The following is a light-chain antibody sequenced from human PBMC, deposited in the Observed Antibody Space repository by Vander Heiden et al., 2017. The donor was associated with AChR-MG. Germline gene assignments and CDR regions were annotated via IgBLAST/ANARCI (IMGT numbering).Light chain of an antibody. Sequence: QSVLTQPPSVSGAPGQRVTISCTGSSSNIGAGYEVHWYQQLPGTAPKLLIYGNSNRPSGVPDRFSGSKSGTSASLAITGLQAEDEADYYCQSYDSSRRVVFGGGTKLTVI. CDR3: QSYDSSRRVV. CDR2: GNS. CDR1: SSNIGAGYE. V-gene: IGLV1-40*01. J-gene: IGLJ2*01.